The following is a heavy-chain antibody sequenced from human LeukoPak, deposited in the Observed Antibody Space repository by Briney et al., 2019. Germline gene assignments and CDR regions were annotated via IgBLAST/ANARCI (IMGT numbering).Heavy chain of an antibody. Sequence: GGSLRLSCAASGFTFGIYAMHWVHQARGKGLEHVSTITTNGGNTYYADSVKGRFTISRDNSKDTLFLQMGSLRAEDMAVYYCAKPLTSYSSGFSDVFDVWGHGSMVTVSS. CDR3: AKPLTSYSSGFSDVFDV. D-gene: IGHD5-18*01. CDR1: GFTFGIYA. CDR2: ITTNGGNT. J-gene: IGHJ3*01. V-gene: IGHV3-64*02.